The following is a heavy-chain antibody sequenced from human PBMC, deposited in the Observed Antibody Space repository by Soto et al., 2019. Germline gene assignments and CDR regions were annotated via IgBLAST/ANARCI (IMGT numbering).Heavy chain of an antibody. J-gene: IGHJ5*02. CDR2: ISYDGSNK. V-gene: IGHV3-30*18. CDR1: GFTFSSYG. D-gene: IGHD6-13*01. CDR3: AKEGKAAAGPSWFDP. Sequence: GGSLRLSCASSGFTFSSYGMHWVRQAPGKGLEWVAVISYDGSNKYYADSIKGRFTISRDNSKNTLNLQMNSLRAEDTAVYYCAKEGKAAAGPSWFDPWGQGTLVTVSS.